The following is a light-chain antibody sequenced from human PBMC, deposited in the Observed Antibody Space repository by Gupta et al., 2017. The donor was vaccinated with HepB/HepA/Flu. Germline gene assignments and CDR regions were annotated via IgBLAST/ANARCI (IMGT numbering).Light chain of an antibody. CDR3: QVWDRTNDRVV. Sequence: SYVLTQPPSVSVAPGKTASITCGGDDIGSKSVHWYQQEPGPAPILVVYDDTARPSGIPARFSGSNSGNTATLTISRVEAGDEADYHCQVWDRTNDRVVFGGGTKLTVL. V-gene: IGLV3-21*03. J-gene: IGLJ2*01. CDR2: DDT. CDR1: DIGSKS.